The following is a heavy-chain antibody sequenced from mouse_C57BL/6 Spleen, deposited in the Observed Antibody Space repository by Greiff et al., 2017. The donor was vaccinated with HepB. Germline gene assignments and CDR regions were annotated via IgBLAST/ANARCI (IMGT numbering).Heavy chain of an antibody. CDR2: IYPGDGDT. J-gene: IGHJ2*01. CDR3: ARTILCDY. CDR1: GYAFSSSW. D-gene: IGHD2-3*01. Sequence: QVQLQQSGPELVKPGASVKISCKASGYAFSSSWMNWVKQRPGKGLEWIGRIYPGDGDTNYNGKFKGKATLTADKSSSTAYMQLSSLTSEDSAVYFCARTILCDYWGQGTTLTVSS. V-gene: IGHV1-82*01.